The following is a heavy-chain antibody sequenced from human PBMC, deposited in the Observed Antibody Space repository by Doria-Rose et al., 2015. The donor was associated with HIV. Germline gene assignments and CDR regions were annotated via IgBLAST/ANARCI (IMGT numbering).Heavy chain of an antibody. J-gene: IGHJ3*01. Sequence: GGGLVKPGGSLRLSCAASGFTFSNAWMNWVRQAPGKGLEWVGRIKSKPDGGTTEYAAPVKGRFSISRDDSKNTLSLQMNILKTEDTAVYYCTTDRFFPSWGQGTMVTVSS. CDR3: TTDRFFPS. CDR1: GFTFSNAW. CDR2: IKSKPDGGTT. V-gene: IGHV3-15*07. D-gene: IGHD3-16*01.